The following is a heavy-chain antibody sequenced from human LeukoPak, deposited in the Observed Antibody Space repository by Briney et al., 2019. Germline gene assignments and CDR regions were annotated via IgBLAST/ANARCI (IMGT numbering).Heavy chain of an antibody. Sequence: GGSLRLSCAVSGGTFSSYEMNWVRQAPGKGLEWVSYISSSGSTMYLADSVKGRFTISRDNAKNSVYLQMNSLRAEDTAIYYCPSGYNYGLDSWGQGTLVTVSS. CDR2: ISSSGSTM. V-gene: IGHV3-48*03. CDR3: PSGYNYGLDS. CDR1: GGTFSSYE. D-gene: IGHD5-18*01. J-gene: IGHJ4*02.